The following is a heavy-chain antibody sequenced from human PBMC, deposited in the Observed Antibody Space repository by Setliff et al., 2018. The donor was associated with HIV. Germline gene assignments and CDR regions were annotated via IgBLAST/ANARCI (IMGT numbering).Heavy chain of an antibody. V-gene: IGHV1-8*02. CDR1: GYSFTNYD. CDR3: ARHFSVAGDAFDI. CDR2: MNPNSGNT. D-gene: IGHD6-19*01. Sequence: ASVKVSCKASGYSFTNYDIYWVRQAAGQGLEWMGWMNPNSGNTGYAQKFQGRVTMTRDTSINTAYMELRSLRSDDTAVYYCARHFSVAGDAFDIWGQGTMVTVSS. J-gene: IGHJ3*02.